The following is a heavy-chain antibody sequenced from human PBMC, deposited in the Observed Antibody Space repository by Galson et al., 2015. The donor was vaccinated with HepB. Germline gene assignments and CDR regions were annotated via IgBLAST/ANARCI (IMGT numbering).Heavy chain of an antibody. Sequence: SLRLSCAASGFTFSSYWMSWVRQAPGKGLEWVANINQEGSYKYYVDSVKGRFTISRDNAKNLLYLQMNSLRAEDTAVYYCARGSSGRNCGPTDYWGQGTLVTVSS. D-gene: IGHD6-25*01. J-gene: IGHJ4*02. CDR1: GFTFSSYW. V-gene: IGHV3-7*03. CDR3: ARGSSGRNCGPTDY. CDR2: INQEGSYK.